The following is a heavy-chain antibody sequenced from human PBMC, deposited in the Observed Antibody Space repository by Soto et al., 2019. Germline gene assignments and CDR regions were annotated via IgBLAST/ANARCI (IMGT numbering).Heavy chain of an antibody. CDR1: GFSLSTSGVG. Sequence: QITLKESGPTLVKPTQSLTLTCTFSGFSLSTSGVGVGWIRQPPGKALEWVARIYWDDDKRYSPSLKSRLTITKATSKNQVVLTMTNVDPVDTATYYCAHRRSSSRTYYFDYWGQGTLVTVSS. CDR3: AHRRSSSRTYYFDY. D-gene: IGHD6-13*01. CDR2: IYWDDDK. V-gene: IGHV2-5*02. J-gene: IGHJ4*02.